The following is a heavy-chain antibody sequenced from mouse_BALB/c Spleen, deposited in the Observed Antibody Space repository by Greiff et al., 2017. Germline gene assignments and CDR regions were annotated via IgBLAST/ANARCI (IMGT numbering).Heavy chain of an antibody. CDR2: ISSGGSYT. CDR1: GFTFSSYA. D-gene: IGHD2-4*01. J-gene: IGHJ4*01. Sequence: EVKLVESGGGLVKPGGSLKLSCAASGFTFSSYAMSWVRQTPEKRLEWVATISSGGSYTYYPDSVKGRFTISRDNAKNTLYLQMSSLRSEDTAMYYCARGEKTVYDYDGTLSMDYWGQGTSVTVSS. V-gene: IGHV5-9-3*01. CDR3: ARGEKTVYDYDGTLSMDY.